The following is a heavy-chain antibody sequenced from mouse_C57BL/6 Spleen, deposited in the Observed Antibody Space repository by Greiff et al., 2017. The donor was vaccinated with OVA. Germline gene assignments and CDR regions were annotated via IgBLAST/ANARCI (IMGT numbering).Heavy chain of an antibody. CDR2: ISDGGSYT. Sequence: EVQVVESGGGLVKPGGSLKLSCAASGFTFSSYAMSWVRQTPEKRLEWVATISDGGSYTYYPDNVKGRFTISRDNAKNNLYLQMSHLKSEDTAMYYCARGNWSYYFDYWGQGTTLTVSS. D-gene: IGHD4-1*01. V-gene: IGHV5-4*01. CDR3: ARGNWSYYFDY. J-gene: IGHJ2*01. CDR1: GFTFSSYA.